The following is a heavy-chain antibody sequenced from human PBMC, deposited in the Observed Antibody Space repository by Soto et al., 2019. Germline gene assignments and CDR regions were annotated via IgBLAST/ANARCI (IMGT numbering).Heavy chain of an antibody. V-gene: IGHV1-69*13. CDR1: GGTFSSYA. CDR2: IIPIFGTA. CDR3: TTVRVAALYYYYYGMDV. J-gene: IGHJ6*02. Sequence: SVKVSCKASGGTFSSYAISWVRQAPGQGLEWMGGIIPIFGTANYAQKFQGRVTITADESTSTAYMELSSLRSEDTAVYYCTTVRVAALYYYYYGMDVWGQGTTVTVSS. D-gene: IGHD6-13*01.